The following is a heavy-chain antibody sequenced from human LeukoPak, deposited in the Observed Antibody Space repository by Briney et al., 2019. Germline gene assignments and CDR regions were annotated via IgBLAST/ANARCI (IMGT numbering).Heavy chain of an antibody. CDR2: ISAYNGNT. CDR1: GYTFTSYG. D-gene: IGHD2-15*01. Sequence: ASVKVSCKASGYTFTSYGISWVRQAPGQGLEWMGWISAYNGNTNYAQKLQGRVTMTTDTSTSTAYMELRSLRSDDTAVYYCARDYCSGGSCYSVFDYWGQGTLVTVSS. CDR3: ARDYCSGGSCYSVFDY. V-gene: IGHV1-18*01. J-gene: IGHJ4*02.